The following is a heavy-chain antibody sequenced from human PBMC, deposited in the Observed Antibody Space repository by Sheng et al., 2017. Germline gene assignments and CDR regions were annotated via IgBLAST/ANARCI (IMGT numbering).Heavy chain of an antibody. D-gene: IGHD2-21*01. V-gene: IGHV1-69*10. J-gene: IGHJ4*02. Sequence: VQLVQSGAEVKKPGSSVKVSCKAIGGTLSAYAISWVRQAPGQGLEWMGGIIPHLDMADYAQKFQGRISVIADTTTNTAYMELSSLRSDDTAIYYCARGTVVVIQRGYYFDSWGQGTLVTVST. CDR3: ARGTVVVIQRGYYFDS. CDR1: GGTLSAYA. CDR2: IIPHLDMA.